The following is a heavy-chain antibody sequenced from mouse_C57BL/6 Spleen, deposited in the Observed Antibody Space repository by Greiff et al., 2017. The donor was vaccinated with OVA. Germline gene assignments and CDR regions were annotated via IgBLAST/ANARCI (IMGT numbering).Heavy chain of an antibody. CDR3: ARKGVYYGSSPGAMDY. V-gene: IGHV1-18*01. D-gene: IGHD1-1*01. Sequence: EVKLMESGPELVKPGASVKIPCKASGYTFTDYNMDWVKQSHGKSLEWIGDINPNNGGTIYNQKFKGKATLTVDKSSSTAYMELRSLTSEDTAVYYCARKGVYYGSSPGAMDYWGQGTSVTVSS. CDR1: GYTFTDYN. CDR2: INPNNGGT. J-gene: IGHJ4*01.